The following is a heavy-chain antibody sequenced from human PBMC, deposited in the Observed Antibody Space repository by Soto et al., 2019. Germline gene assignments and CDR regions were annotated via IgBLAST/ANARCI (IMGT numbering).Heavy chain of an antibody. D-gene: IGHD2-2*01. V-gene: IGHV1-69*01. CDR3: ARSQGSSTSLEIYYYYYYGMDD. J-gene: IGHJ6*02. Sequence: QVQLVQSGAEVKKPGSSVKVSCKASGGTFSIYAISWVRQAPGQWLEWMGGIIPIPGTANYAQKFQGRVTITADESTSTAYMELSSLRSEDTAVYYCARSQGSSTSLEIYYYYYYGMDDWGQGTTVTVSS. CDR1: GGTFSIYA. CDR2: IIPIPGTA.